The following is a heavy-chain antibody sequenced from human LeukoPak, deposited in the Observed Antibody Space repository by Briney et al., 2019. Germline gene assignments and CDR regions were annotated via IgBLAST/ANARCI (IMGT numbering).Heavy chain of an antibody. Sequence: PGGSLRLSCAASGFTFSNSWMNWVRQAPGKGLEWVANIKEDGTEEDYLDSVKGRFTVSRDNAQNSLYLQMNSLRAEDTAVYYCARVPPVNRDTSAYRPLDYWGQGTLVTVSS. J-gene: IGHJ4*02. CDR2: IKEDGTEE. D-gene: IGHD3-22*01. V-gene: IGHV3-7*01. CDR3: ARVPPVNRDTSAYRPLDY. CDR1: GFTFSNSW.